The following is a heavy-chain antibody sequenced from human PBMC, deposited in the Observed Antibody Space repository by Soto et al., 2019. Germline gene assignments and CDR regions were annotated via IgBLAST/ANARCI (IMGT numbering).Heavy chain of an antibody. CDR3: ARGAIAAQAFDS. D-gene: IGHD6-13*01. J-gene: IGHJ4*02. Sequence: SETLSLTCTVSGDSISSYYWCWIRQPPGKELEWIGYIYYSGSTNYNPSLKSRVTISADTSKNQFSLKLRSVTAADTAVYYCARGAIAAQAFDSWGQGTLVTVSS. V-gene: IGHV4-59*13. CDR1: GDSISSYY. CDR2: IYYSGST.